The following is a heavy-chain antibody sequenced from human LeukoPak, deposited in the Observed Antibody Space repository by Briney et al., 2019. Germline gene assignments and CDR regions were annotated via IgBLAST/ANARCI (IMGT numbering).Heavy chain of an antibody. CDR2: INWKGGRT. Sequence: ETLSLTCTVSGGSISSYYWSWVRPPPGKGLEWVSGINWKGGRTGYTDSGKDRFTLPRDKPKNPLSLQINSLRASGTALYYCARGTLKAAATDFDSWGQGTLVTVSS. V-gene: IGHV3-20*04. J-gene: IGHJ4*02. CDR1: GGSISSYY. D-gene: IGHD6-13*01. CDR3: ARGTLKAAATDFDS.